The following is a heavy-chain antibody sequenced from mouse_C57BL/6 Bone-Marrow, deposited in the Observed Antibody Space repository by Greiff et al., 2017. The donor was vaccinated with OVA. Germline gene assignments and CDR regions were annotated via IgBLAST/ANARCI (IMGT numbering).Heavy chain of an antibody. Sequence: DVQLQESGPELVKPGASVKISCKASGYSFTGYYMNWVKQSPEKSLEWIGEINPSTGGTTYNQKFKAKATLTVDKSSSTAYMQLKSLTSEDSAVYYCARSDGYYSAWFAYWGQGTLVTVSA. V-gene: IGHV1-42*01. J-gene: IGHJ3*01. CDR2: INPSTGGT. CDR1: GYSFTGYY. D-gene: IGHD2-3*01. CDR3: ARSDGYYSAWFAY.